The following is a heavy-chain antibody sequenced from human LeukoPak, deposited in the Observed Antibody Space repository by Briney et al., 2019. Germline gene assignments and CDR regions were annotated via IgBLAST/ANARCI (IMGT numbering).Heavy chain of an antibody. Sequence: SETLSLTCNVSGGSFSPYYWSWVRQPAGKGLEWIGRIYASGSVSSSGSTNYNPSLKSRVTMSVDTSKKQFSLRLNSVTAADTAVYYCARGRRGWSGYSFSRNYYMDVWGKGTTVTVSS. CDR1: GGSFSPYY. V-gene: IGHV4-4*07. CDR3: ARGRRGWSGYSFSRNYYMDV. J-gene: IGHJ6*03. CDR2: IYASGSVSSSGST. D-gene: IGHD3-3*01.